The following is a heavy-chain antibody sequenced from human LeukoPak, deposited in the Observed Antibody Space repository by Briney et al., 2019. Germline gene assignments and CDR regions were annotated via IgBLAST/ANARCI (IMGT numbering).Heavy chain of an antibody. V-gene: IGHV4-39*07. CDR1: GGSISSSSYY. D-gene: IGHD3-9*01. CDR2: IYYSGST. J-gene: IGHJ4*02. CDR3: AREENDILTGLMSY. Sequence: SETLSLTCTVSGGSISSSSYYWGWIRQPPGKGLEWIGSIYYSGSTYYNPSLKSRVTTSVDTSKNQFSLKLSSVTAADTAVYYCAREENDILTGLMSYWGQGTLVTVSS.